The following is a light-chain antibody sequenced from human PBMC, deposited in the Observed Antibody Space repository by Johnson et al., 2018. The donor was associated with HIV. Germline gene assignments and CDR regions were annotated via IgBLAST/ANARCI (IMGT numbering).Light chain of an antibody. V-gene: IGLV1-51*01. CDR3: GTWDSSLSARV. Sequence: QSVLTQPPSVSAAPGQKVTISCSGSSSNIGNNYVSWYQQLPGTAPKLLIYDNNKRPSGIPDRFSGSKSGTLATLGITGLQTGDEADYYCGTWDSSLSARVFGTGAKVTVL. CDR1: SSNIGNNY. CDR2: DNN. J-gene: IGLJ1*01.